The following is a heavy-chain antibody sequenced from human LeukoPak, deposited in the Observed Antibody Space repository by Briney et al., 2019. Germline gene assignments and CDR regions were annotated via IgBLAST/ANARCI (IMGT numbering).Heavy chain of an antibody. J-gene: IGHJ6*02. CDR2: ISSSSSYI. D-gene: IGHD2-2*01. CDR1: GFTFSSYS. CDR3: ARVDCSTSRCYGAFYYGMDV. V-gene: IGHV3-21*01. Sequence: PGGSLRLSCAASGFTFSSYSMNWVRQAPGKGLEWVSSISSSSSYIYYADSVKGRFTISRDNAKNSLYLQMNSLRADDTAVYYCARVDCSTSRCYGAFYYGMDVWGQGTTVTVSS.